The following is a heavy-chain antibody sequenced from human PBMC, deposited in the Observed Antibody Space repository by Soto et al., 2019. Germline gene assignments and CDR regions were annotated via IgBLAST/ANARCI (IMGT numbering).Heavy chain of an antibody. Sequence: EEQLLESGGGLIQPGGSLRLACAASGFTFSSYAMTWVRQAPGKGLEWVSSISFSDGGTYYGDSVKGRLTISRDNSKITLFLQMNSLRVEDTAVYYCVKDDRILGRRYFDLWGRGTLVTVSS. V-gene: IGHV3-23*01. CDR1: GFTFSSYA. CDR3: VKDDRILGRRYFDL. CDR2: ISFSDGGT. D-gene: IGHD2-15*01. J-gene: IGHJ2*01.